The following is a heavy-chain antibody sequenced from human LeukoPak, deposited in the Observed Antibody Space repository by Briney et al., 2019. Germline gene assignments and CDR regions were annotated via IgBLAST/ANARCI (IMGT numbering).Heavy chain of an antibody. J-gene: IGHJ4*02. V-gene: IGHV3-30*02. CDR3: AKDETGRWVVAAHLDY. Sequence: PGGSLRLSCAASGFTFSSYGMHWVRQAPGKGLEWVAFIRYDGSNKYYADSVKGRFTISRDNSKNTLYLQMNSLRAEDTAVYYCAKDETGRWVVAAHLDYWGQGTLVTVSS. D-gene: IGHD2-15*01. CDR2: IRYDGSNK. CDR1: GFTFSSYG.